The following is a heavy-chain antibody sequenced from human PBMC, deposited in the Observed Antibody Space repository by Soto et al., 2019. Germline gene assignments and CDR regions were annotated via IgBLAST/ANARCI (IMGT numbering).Heavy chain of an antibody. CDR1: GGTFSSYA. V-gene: IGHV1-69*01. D-gene: IGHD5-18*01. CDR3: ARDEIQLWTGRGSAFDI. Sequence: QVQLVQSGAEVKKPGSSVKVSCKASGGTFSSYAISWVRQAPGQGLEWMGGIIPIFGTAHYAQKFQGRVTITADESASTADMELSSLRSEDTAVYYCARDEIQLWTGRGSAFDIWGQGTMVTVSS. CDR2: IIPIFGTA. J-gene: IGHJ3*02.